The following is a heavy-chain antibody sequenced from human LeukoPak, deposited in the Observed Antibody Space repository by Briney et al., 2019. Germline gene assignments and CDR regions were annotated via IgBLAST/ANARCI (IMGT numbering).Heavy chain of an antibody. D-gene: IGHD4-17*01. CDR1: GFTFSNAW. J-gene: IGHJ3*02. Sequence: GGSLRLSCAASGFTFSNAWMSWVRQAPGKGLEWVADISSSGNAVNYADSVKGRFTVSRDNAKTSLFLQMSSLRAEDTAVYYCARSTTSDAFDIWGQGTLVTVSS. V-gene: IGHV3-11*01. CDR2: ISSSGNAV. CDR3: ARSTTSDAFDI.